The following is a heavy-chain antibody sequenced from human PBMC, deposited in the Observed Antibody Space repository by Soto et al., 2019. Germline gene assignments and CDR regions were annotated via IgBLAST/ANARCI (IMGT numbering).Heavy chain of an antibody. CDR2: ISGSGGST. CDR3: AKWSGSSYLYGMDV. J-gene: IGHJ6*02. CDR1: GFTFSSYA. D-gene: IGHD2-15*01. V-gene: IGHV3-23*01. Sequence: PXVSLRLSCAASGFTFSSYAMSWVRQAPGKGLEWVSAISGSGGSTYYADSVKGRFTISRDNSKNTLYLQMNSLRAEDTAVYYCAKWSGSSYLYGMDVWGQGTTVTVSS.